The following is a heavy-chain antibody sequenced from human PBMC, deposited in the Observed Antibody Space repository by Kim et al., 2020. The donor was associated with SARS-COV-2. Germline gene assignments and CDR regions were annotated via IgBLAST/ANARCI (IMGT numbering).Heavy chain of an antibody. D-gene: IGHD2-21*02. CDR1: GFTFSSYA. Sequence: GGSLRLSCAASGFTFSSYAMSWVRQAPGKGLEWVSAISGSGGSTYYADSVKGRFTISRDNSKNTLYLQMNSLRAEDTAVYYCAKPPNCGGDCQSEIFDYWGQGTLVTVSS. V-gene: IGHV3-23*01. J-gene: IGHJ4*02. CDR3: AKPPNCGGDCQSEIFDY. CDR2: ISGSGGST.